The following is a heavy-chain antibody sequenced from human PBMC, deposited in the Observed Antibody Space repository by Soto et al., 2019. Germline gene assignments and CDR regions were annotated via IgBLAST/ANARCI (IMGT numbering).Heavy chain of an antibody. CDR2: ISYSGNT. CDR3: ASYYYDSSGYYYVPGVY. V-gene: IGHV4-39*01. D-gene: IGHD3-22*01. Sequence: SQTLSLTCTVSGGSISSSSYYLGWIRQHPGKEQEWIGSISYSGNTYYNPSLKSRVTISVDTSKNQFSLKLSSVTAADTAVYYCASYYYDSSGYYYVPGVYWGQGPLVTVS. J-gene: IGHJ4*02. CDR1: GGSISSSSYY.